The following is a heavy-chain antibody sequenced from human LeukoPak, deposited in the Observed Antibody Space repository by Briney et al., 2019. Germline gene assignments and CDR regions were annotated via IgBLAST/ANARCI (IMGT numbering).Heavy chain of an antibody. Sequence: ASVKVSCKASGYTFTSYGISRVRQAPGQGLEWMGWISAYNGNTNYAQKLQGRVTMTTDTSTSTAYMELRSLRSDDTAVYYCARDKVGATEGDFDYWGQGTLVTVSS. CDR2: ISAYNGNT. J-gene: IGHJ4*02. CDR1: GYTFTSYG. V-gene: IGHV1-18*01. D-gene: IGHD1-26*01. CDR3: ARDKVGATEGDFDY.